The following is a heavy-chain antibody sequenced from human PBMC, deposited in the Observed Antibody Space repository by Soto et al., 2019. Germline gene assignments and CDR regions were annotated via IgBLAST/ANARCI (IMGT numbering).Heavy chain of an antibody. CDR3: AKSLRYIDSSDF. CDR1: GFSFTTSW. D-gene: IGHD3-9*01. CDR2: IRPGDSDI. Sequence: PGESLKISCKGSGFSFTTSWSGWVRQKSGKGLEWMGIIRPGDSDIKYNPSFQGQVTMSADKSVSTAYLHWSSLKASDTAMYYCAKSLRYIDSSDFWGQGTLVTVSS. J-gene: IGHJ4*02. V-gene: IGHV5-51*01.